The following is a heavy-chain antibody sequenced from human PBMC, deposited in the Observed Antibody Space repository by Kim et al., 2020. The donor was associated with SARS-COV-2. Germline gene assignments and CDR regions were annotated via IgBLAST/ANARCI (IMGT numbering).Heavy chain of an antibody. CDR3: ARDQGAIAARPRDLYYYGMDV. CDR2: FYSGGST. D-gene: IGHD6-6*01. Sequence: GGSLRLSCAASGFTVSSNYMSWVRQAPGKGLEWVSVFYSGGSTYYADSVKGRFTISRDNSKNTLYLQMNSLRAEDTAVYYCARDQGAIAARPRDLYYYGMDVWGQGTTVTVSS. V-gene: IGHV3-53*01. CDR1: GFTVSSNY. J-gene: IGHJ6*02.